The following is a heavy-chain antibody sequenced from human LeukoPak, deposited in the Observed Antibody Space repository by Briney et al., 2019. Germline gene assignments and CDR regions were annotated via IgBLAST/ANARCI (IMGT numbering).Heavy chain of an antibody. Sequence: GGSLRLSCAASGFIFDDHDMHWVRQAPGKGLEWVSGISWNSGRTGYADSVKGRFTISRDNAKNSLNLQMNSLRTEDTALYYCAKGYCSNGSCNLDYWGQGTLVTVSS. V-gene: IGHV3-9*01. CDR3: AKGYCSNGSCNLDY. J-gene: IGHJ4*02. CDR2: ISWNSGRT. CDR1: GFIFDDHD. D-gene: IGHD2-15*01.